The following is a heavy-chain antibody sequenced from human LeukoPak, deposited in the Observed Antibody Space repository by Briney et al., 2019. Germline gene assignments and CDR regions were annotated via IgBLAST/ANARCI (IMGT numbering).Heavy chain of an antibody. J-gene: IGHJ4*02. D-gene: IGHD5-12*01. CDR2: ILSDGSYE. CDR3: VKEVVATIPPL. V-gene: IGHV3-30*02. Sequence: PGGSLRLSCATSGFSLSRNGMHWVRQAPGQGLEWVAFILSDGSYEYYADSVKGRFTISRDNSKNTLFLQMNSLRAEDTAVYYCVKEVVATIPPLWGQGTLVTVSS. CDR1: GFSLSRNG.